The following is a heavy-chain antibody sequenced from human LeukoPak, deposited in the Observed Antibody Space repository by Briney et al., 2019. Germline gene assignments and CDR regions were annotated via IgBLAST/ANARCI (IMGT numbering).Heavy chain of an antibody. J-gene: IGHJ5*02. Sequence: ASVKVSCKASGYTFTGYYMNWVRQAPGQGLEWLGWINPNSGGTNYAQKFQGRVTMTRDTSISTAYMELSRLKSDDTAVYYCARAPNYYDSSGNWFDPWGQGTLVTVSS. CDR3: ARAPNYYDSSGNWFDP. CDR1: GYTFTGYY. D-gene: IGHD3-22*01. CDR2: INPNSGGT. V-gene: IGHV1-2*02.